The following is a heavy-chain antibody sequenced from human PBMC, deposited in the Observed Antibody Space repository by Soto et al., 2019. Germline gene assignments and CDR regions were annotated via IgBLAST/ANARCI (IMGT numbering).Heavy chain of an antibody. V-gene: IGHV1-69*02. CDR1: GGTFSSYT. CDR2: IIPILGIA. D-gene: IGHD4-17*01. Sequence: GASVKVSCKASGGTFSSYTISWVRQAPGQGLEWMGRIIPILGIANYAQKFQGRVTITADKSTSTAYMELSSLRSEDTAVYYCARVPVTTVGWFAPWGQGTLVTVSS. CDR3: ARVPVTTVGWFAP. J-gene: IGHJ5*02.